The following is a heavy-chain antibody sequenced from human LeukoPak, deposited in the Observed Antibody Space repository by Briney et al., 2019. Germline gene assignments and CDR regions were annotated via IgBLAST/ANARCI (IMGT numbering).Heavy chain of an antibody. D-gene: IGHD2-15*01. CDR3: ARVRRGYGNIVVVVAATHYFDY. J-gene: IGHJ4*02. CDR2: TNHSGST. V-gene: IGHV4-34*01. CDR1: GGSFSGCY. Sequence: SETLSLXCAVYGGSFSGCYWSWIRHPPGKWLESLGETNHSGSTNYNPSLKSRVPISVDTSKNQFSLKLSSVTAADTAVYYGARVRRGYGNIVVVVAATHYFDYWGQGTLVTVSS.